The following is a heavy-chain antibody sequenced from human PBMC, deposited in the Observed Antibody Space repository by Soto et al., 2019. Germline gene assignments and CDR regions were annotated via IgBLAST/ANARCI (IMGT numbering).Heavy chain of an antibody. CDR2: IYYSGST. CDR3: ARQVEDIVVVPAAIPPSAYSYMDV. J-gene: IGHJ6*03. Sequence: SETLSLTCTVSGGSISSYYWSWIRQPPGKGLEWIGYIYYSGSTNYNPSLKSRVTISVDTSKNQFSLKLSSVTAADTAVYYCARQVEDIVVVPAAIPPSAYSYMDVWGKGTTVTVSS. V-gene: IGHV4-59*08. CDR1: GGSISSYY. D-gene: IGHD2-2*01.